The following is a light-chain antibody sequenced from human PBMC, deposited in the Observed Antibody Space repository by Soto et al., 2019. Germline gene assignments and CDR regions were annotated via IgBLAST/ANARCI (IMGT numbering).Light chain of an antibody. CDR2: GAS. J-gene: IGKJ2*01. Sequence: EIVLTQSPATLSLSPGERATLSCRASQSVSSYLAWYQQKPGQAPTLIIYGASNRATGIPARFSGSGSGTDFTLTISSLEPEDFAVYYCQHRGKWPRTFGQGTKLEIK. CDR3: QHRGKWPRT. V-gene: IGKV3-11*01. CDR1: QSVSSY.